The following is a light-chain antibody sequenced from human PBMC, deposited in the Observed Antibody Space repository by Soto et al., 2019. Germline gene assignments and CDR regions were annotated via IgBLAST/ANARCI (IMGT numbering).Light chain of an antibody. CDR3: ISYTDFSGPYV. J-gene: IGLJ1*01. Sequence: QSVLTQPPSASGSPGQSVTISCTGTKNDIGVYDFVSWYQHHPGKAPRLIIYEVVQRPSGVPDRFSGSKSGNTASLTISGLQAEDEGHYFCISYTDFSGPYVFGTGTKVTVL. CDR1: KNDIGVYDF. CDR2: EVV. V-gene: IGLV2-8*01.